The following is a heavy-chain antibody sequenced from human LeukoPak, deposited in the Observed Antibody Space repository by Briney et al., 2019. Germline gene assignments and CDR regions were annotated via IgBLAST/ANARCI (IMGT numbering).Heavy chain of an antibody. V-gene: IGHV5-51*01. Sequence: GESLKISCKGSGYSFTSYWIGWVRQMPGKGLEWMGIIYPGDSDTRYSPFFQGQVTISADKSISTAYLQWSSLKASDTAMYYCVRAPTTVAAAAFDIWGQGTMVTVSS. CDR2: IYPGDSDT. CDR1: GYSFTSYW. D-gene: IGHD4-23*01. CDR3: VRAPTTVAAAAFDI. J-gene: IGHJ3*02.